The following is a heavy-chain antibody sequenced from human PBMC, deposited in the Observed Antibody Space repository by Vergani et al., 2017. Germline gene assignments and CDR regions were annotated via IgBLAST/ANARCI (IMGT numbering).Heavy chain of an antibody. CDR3: ARGGYSYGYGFYY. Sequence: EVQLVESGGGLVQPGGSLRLSCAASGFTFSSYSMNWVRQAPGKGLEWVSYISSSSSTIYYADSVQGRFTISRDNAKNSLYLQMNSLRAEDTAVYYCARGGYSYGYGFYYWGQGTLVTVSS. V-gene: IGHV3-48*04. CDR1: GFTFSSYS. J-gene: IGHJ4*02. D-gene: IGHD5-18*01. CDR2: ISSSSSTI.